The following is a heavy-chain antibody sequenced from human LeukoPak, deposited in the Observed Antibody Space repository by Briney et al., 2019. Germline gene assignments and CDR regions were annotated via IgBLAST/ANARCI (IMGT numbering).Heavy chain of an antibody. V-gene: IGHV4-34*01. CDR3: TRDTGTTGEVKFDP. Sequence: PSETLSLTCAVYGGSFSGYYWTWIRQPPGKGLEWIGEINHSGSTNYNPSLKSRVTISVDTSKNQFSLKLSSVTAADTAVYYCTRDTGTTGEVKFDPWGQGTLVTVSS. J-gene: IGHJ5*02. CDR1: GGSFSGYY. CDR2: INHSGST. D-gene: IGHD4-17*01.